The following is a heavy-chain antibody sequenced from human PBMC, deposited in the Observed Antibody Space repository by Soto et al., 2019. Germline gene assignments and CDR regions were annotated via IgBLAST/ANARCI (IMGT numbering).Heavy chain of an antibody. CDR1: GGSISSYY. Sequence: QVQLQESGPGLVKPSETLSLTCTVSGGSISSYYWSWIRQPPGKGLEWIGYIYYSGSTNYNPSLKSRVTISVDTSKNQCSLKLSSVTDADTAVYYCARGPVPWSSGPKLAFDIWGQGKMVTVSS. V-gene: IGHV4-59*01. D-gene: IGHD6-19*01. CDR3: ARGPVPWSSGPKLAFDI. J-gene: IGHJ3*02. CDR2: IYYSGST.